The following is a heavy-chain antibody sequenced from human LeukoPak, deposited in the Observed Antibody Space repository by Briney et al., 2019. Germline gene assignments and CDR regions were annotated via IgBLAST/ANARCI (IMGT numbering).Heavy chain of an antibody. D-gene: IGHD2-21*02. CDR2: IQFDDGRTK. V-gene: IGHV3-30*02. CDR1: GFIFSNYG. Sequence: GGSLRLSCAASGFIFSNYGMHWVRQAPGKGLEWVASIQFDDGRTKNYADSVKGRFTISRDNSKNTLYLQTDSLRAEDTAVYYCAVGHYPDASCAGDCYYSYWGQGTLVTVSS. J-gene: IGHJ4*02. CDR3: AVGHYPDASCAGDCYYSY.